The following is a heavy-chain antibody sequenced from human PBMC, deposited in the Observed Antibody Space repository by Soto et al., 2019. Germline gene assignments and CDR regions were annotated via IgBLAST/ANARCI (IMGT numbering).Heavy chain of an antibody. CDR1: GFTFSSYS. J-gene: IGHJ3*02. V-gene: IGHV3-21*01. CDR3: ARGQEYFHAFDI. Sequence: EVQLVESGGGLVKPGGSLRLSCAASGFTFSSYSMNWVRQAPGKGLEWVSSISSSSSYIYYADSVKGRFTISRDNAKNSLYLQMNSLRAEDTAVYYYARGQEYFHAFDIWGQGTMVTVSS. D-gene: IGHD6-6*01. CDR2: ISSSSSYI.